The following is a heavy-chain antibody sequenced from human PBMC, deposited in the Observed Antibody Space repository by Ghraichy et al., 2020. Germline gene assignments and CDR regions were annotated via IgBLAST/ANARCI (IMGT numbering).Heavy chain of an antibody. CDR3: ARAHYHGSGSTNYYYYDLDV. CDR2: IIPIFGTS. CDR1: GGTFRSYA. Sequence: SVKVSCKASGGTFRSYAIIWVRQAPGQGLDWMGGIIPIFGTSNYAQKFQGRVTVAADKSTSTAYMELSSLRFEDTAVYYCARAHYHGSGSTNYYYYDLDVWGRGTTVTVSS. J-gene: IGHJ6*02. V-gene: IGHV1-69*06. D-gene: IGHD3-10*01.